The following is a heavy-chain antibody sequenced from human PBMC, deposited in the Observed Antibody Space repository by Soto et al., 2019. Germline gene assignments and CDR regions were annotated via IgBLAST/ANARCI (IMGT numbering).Heavy chain of an antibody. CDR1: GFTFSSYA. V-gene: IGHV3-30-3*01. D-gene: IGHD6-19*01. J-gene: IGHJ6*02. CDR3: ARAYSSGWYPNYYYGMDV. CDR2: ISYDGSNK. Sequence: PGGSLRLSCAASGFTFSSYAMHWVRQAPGKGLEWVAVISYDGSNKYYADSVKGRFTISRDNSKNTLYLQMNSLRAEDTAVYYCARAYSSGWYPNYYYGMDVWGQGTTVTVSS.